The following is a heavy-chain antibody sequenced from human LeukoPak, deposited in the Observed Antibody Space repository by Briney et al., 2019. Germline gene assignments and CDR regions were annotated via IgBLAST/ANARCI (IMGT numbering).Heavy chain of an antibody. Sequence: GASVKVSCKTSGYSFTDYYIHWVRQAPGQGLEWMGWINPNSGVANFAQKFQGRVTMTRDTSISTAYMELSSLRSDDTAVYYCARALTTVTPDYWGQGTLVTVSS. J-gene: IGHJ4*02. CDR1: GYSFTDYY. CDR2: INPNSGVA. V-gene: IGHV1-2*02. D-gene: IGHD4-17*01. CDR3: ARALTTVTPDY.